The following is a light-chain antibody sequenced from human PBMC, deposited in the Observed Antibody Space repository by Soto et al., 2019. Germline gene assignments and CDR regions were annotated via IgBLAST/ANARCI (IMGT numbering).Light chain of an antibody. CDR1: ESVSSN. V-gene: IGKV3-15*01. CDR3: QQYNNWWT. CDR2: GAS. J-gene: IGKJ1*01. Sequence: EIVMTQSPVTLSLSPGERATLSCRAGESVSSNLAWYQQKPGQAPRLLIYGASTRATGVPARFTGSGSGTEFTLTISSLQFDDSAVYYCQQYNNWWTFGQETKVEIK.